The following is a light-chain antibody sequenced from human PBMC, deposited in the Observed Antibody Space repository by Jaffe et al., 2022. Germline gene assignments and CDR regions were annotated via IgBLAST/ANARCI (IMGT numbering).Light chain of an antibody. J-gene: IGLJ1*01. V-gene: IGLV2-14*03. CDR1: SSDVGAYNY. Sequence: QSALTQPASVSGSPGQSITISCTGTSSDVGAYNYVSWYQQHPGKAPKLIIYDVTNRPSGVSYRFSGSKSGNTASLTISGLQAEDEADYYCGSYATSNTAVFGTGTKVTVL. CDR2: DVT. CDR3: GSYATSNTAV.